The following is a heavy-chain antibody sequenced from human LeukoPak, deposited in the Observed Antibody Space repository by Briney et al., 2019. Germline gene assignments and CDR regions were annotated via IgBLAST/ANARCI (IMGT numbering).Heavy chain of an antibody. CDR2: ISGSGGST. D-gene: IGHD3-10*01. V-gene: IGHV3-23*01. Sequence: GGSLRLSCAASGFTFSSYAMSWVRQAPGKGLEWVSAISGSGGSTYYADSVKGRFTISRDNSKDTLYLQMNSLRAEDTAVYYCAKDYYYGSGSYTGFDYWGQGTLVTVSS. CDR1: GFTFSSYA. CDR3: AKDYYYGSGSYTGFDY. J-gene: IGHJ4*02.